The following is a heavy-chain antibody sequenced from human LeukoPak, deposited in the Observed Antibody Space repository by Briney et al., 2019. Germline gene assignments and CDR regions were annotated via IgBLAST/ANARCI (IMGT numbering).Heavy chain of an antibody. V-gene: IGHV3-74*01. Sequence: GGSLRLSCEVSGFPFRNYWMHWVRQSPGKRPVWISRINSVGTTTHYADSVKGRFTTTKALATNTLYLEMTNLRAEDTAVYYCVRDSVGWFDLWGQGTMVTVSS. D-gene: IGHD1-26*01. J-gene: IGHJ5*02. CDR2: INSVGTTT. CDR1: GFPFRNYW. CDR3: VRDSVGWFDL.